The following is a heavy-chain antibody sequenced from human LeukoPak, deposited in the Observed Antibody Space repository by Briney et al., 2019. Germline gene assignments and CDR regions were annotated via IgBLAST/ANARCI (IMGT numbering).Heavy chain of an antibody. V-gene: IGHV4-30-4*08. CDR1: GGSISSGDYY. CDR3: AREGTTVTTREWFDP. Sequence: SETLSPTCTVSGGSISSGDYYWSWIRQPPGKGLEWIGYIYYSGSTYYNPSLKSRVTISVDTSKNQFSLKLSSVTAADTAVYYCAREGTTVTTREWFDPWGQGTLVTVSS. CDR2: IYYSGST. J-gene: IGHJ5*02. D-gene: IGHD4-17*01.